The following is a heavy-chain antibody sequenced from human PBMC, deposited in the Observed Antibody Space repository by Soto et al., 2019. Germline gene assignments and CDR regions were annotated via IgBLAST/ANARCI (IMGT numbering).Heavy chain of an antibody. CDR1: GDSISTDY. CDR3: AKNWNWGSLVH. J-gene: IGHJ4*02. D-gene: IGHD7-27*01. CDR2: IYYGGST. Sequence: QVHLQESGPGLVKPSETLSLTCTVSGDSISTDYWSWIRQSPGKGLEWIGFIYYGGSTNYNPSLKSRVTISVDTPKNQFSLKPSSVTAADTAVYYCAKNWNWGSLVHWGQGTLVTVSS. V-gene: IGHV4-59*08.